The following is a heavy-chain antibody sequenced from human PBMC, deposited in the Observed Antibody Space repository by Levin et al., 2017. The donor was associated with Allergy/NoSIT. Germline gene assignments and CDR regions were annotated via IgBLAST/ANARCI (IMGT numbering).Heavy chain of an antibody. Sequence: SETLSLTCTVSGGSITSDDNYWSWIRQPPGKGLEWIGYIYDSGSAHYNPSLESRVTISEDTSKKRVSLKLRSVTAADTAVYYCARLIRDGYYFHWYFDLWGRGTLVTVSS. D-gene: IGHD5-24*01. V-gene: IGHV4-30-4*01. CDR1: GGSITSDDNY. J-gene: IGHJ2*01. CDR2: IYDSGSA. CDR3: ARLIRDGYYFHWYFDL.